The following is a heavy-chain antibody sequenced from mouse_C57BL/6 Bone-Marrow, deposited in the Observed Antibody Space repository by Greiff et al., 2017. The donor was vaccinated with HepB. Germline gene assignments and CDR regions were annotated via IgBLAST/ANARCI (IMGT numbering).Heavy chain of an antibody. D-gene: IGHD1-1*01. CDR2: IWTGGGT. CDR3: ARNFGPFCYYGYFDY. J-gene: IGHJ2*01. CDR1: GFSLTSYA. Sequence: VQLQQSGPGLVAPSQSLSITCTVSGFSLTSYAISWVRQPPGKGLEWLGVIWTGGGTNYNSALKSRLSISKDNSKSQVFLKMNSLQTDDTARYYCARNFGPFCYYGYFDYWGQGTTLTVSS. V-gene: IGHV2-9-1*01.